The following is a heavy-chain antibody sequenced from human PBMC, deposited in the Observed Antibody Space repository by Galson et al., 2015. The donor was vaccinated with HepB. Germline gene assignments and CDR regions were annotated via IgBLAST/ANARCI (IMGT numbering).Heavy chain of an antibody. J-gene: IGHJ5*02. CDR3: ARRRLVVVPAAEDT. D-gene: IGHD2-2*01. Sequence: SVKVSCKASGYIFTSYGVSWVRQAPGQGLEWMGWISADSGNTKYAQKFQGRVTMATDASTRTAYMGLRSLRSDDTAVYYCARRRLVVVPAAEDTWGQGTLVTVSS. V-gene: IGHV1-18*01. CDR2: ISADSGNT. CDR1: GYIFTSYG.